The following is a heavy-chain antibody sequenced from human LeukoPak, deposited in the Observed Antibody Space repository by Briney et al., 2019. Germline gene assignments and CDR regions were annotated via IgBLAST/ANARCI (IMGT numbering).Heavy chain of an antibody. J-gene: IGHJ4*02. D-gene: IGHD5-18*01. Sequence: GGSLRLSCAVSGFTFDDYAMHWVRQVPGKGLEWVSGINWNSDSIGYADSVKGRFTISRDNAKKSLYLQMNSLRAEDTALYYCAKGLRGYSYGCDYWGQGTLVTVSS. V-gene: IGHV3-9*01. CDR3: AKGLRGYSYGCDY. CDR2: INWNSDSI. CDR1: GFTFDDYA.